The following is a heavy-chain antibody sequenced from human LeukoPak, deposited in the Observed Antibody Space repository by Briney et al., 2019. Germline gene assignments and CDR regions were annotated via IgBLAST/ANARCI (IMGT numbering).Heavy chain of an antibody. D-gene: IGHD5-24*01. J-gene: IGHJ4*02. CDR3: ARLSGDGFNCFDY. V-gene: IGHV5-51*01. Sequence: GEALKIFWSGSGYSFSNYWSAWGLQMPGEGVEVVVILYPGDSDTRYSSSFPGKVTISADKSISTAYLQWSSPKASDAAMFYCARLSGDGFNCFDYWGQGTLVTVSS. CDR2: LYPGDSDT. CDR1: GYSFSNYW.